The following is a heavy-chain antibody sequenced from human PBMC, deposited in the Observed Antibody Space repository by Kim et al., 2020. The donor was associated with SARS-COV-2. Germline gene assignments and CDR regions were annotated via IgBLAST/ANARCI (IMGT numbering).Heavy chain of an antibody. Sequence: SVKVSCKASGDTFSNYAFYWVRQAPGQGLEWMGRIIPIGDATNYAQKLNDRVTITADRSTTTVLMELTSLTSEDTAVYYCASQHYYDTVGYYPFQWG. CDR2: IIPIGDAT. CDR3: ASQHYYDTVGYYPFQ. J-gene: IGHJ6*01. D-gene: IGHD3-22*01. CDR1: GDTFSNYA. V-gene: IGHV1-69*11.